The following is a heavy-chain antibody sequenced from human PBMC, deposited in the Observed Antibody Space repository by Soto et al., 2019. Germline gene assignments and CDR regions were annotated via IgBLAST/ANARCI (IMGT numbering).Heavy chain of an antibody. D-gene: IGHD6-19*01. Sequence: EVQLVESGGGLVKPGGSLRLSCAASGFTFSSYSMNWVRQAPGKGLEWVSSISSSSSYIYYADSVKGRFTISRDNAKNSLYLQMNSLRAEDTAVYYCARDRTGCSSGWYKGWYFDLWGRGTLVTVSS. CDR3: ARDRTGCSSGWYKGWYFDL. J-gene: IGHJ2*01. CDR1: GFTFSSYS. CDR2: ISSSSSYI. V-gene: IGHV3-21*01.